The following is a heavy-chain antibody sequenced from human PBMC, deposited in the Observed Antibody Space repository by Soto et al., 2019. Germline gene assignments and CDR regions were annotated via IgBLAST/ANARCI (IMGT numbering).Heavy chain of an antibody. J-gene: IGHJ4*02. Sequence: PGGSLRLSCAVSGFSFSNYWMHWIRQVPGKGLVWVSRINGDGDYTNYADSVKGRFTISRDNAKNTLYLQMNSLRAEDTAVYYCARERGGYSSDFWGQGTLVTVSS. CDR2: INGDGDYT. CDR1: GFSFSNYW. D-gene: IGHD2-15*01. V-gene: IGHV3-74*01. CDR3: ARERGGYSSDF.